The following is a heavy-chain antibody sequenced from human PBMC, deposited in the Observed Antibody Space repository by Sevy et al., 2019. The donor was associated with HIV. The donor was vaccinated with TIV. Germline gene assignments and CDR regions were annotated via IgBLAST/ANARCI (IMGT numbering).Heavy chain of an antibody. CDR3: ARDPGNSGNY. CDR2: ISHDERTK. Sequence: GGSLRLSCAASGFTYSTYAMHWLRQAPGKGLELVAVISHDERTKYYADSVKGRFTISRDNSKNTLYLQMDSLRPEDTTIYYCARDPGNSGNYWGQGTLVTVSS. J-gene: IGHJ4*02. V-gene: IGHV3-30*04. CDR1: GFTYSTYA. D-gene: IGHD1-1*01.